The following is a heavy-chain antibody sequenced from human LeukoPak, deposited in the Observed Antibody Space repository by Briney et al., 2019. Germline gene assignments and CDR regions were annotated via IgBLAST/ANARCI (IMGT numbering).Heavy chain of an antibody. CDR3: ARDGHFRFLEWLNNPDAFDI. J-gene: IGHJ3*02. CDR2: ISSSSSTI. D-gene: IGHD3-3*01. V-gene: IGHV3-48*01. CDR1: GFTFSSYS. Sequence: PGGSLRLSCAASGFTFSSYSMNWVRQAPGKGLEWVSYISSSSSTIYYADSVKGRFTISRDNAKNSLYLQMNSLRAEDTAVYYCARDGHFRFLEWLNNPDAFDIWGQGTMVTVSS.